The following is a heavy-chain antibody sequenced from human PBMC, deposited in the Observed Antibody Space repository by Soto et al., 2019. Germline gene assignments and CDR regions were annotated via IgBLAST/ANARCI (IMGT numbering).Heavy chain of an antibody. J-gene: IGHJ6*02. CDR3: AKVRGYDLYYYYYGMDV. D-gene: IGHD5-12*01. CDR2: ISGSGGST. Sequence: GGSLRLSCAASGFTFSSYAMSWVRQAPGKGLEWVSAISGSGGSTYYADSVKGRFTISRDNSKNTLYLQMNSLRAEDTAVYYCAKVRGYDLYYYYYGMDVWGQGTTVTVSS. CDR1: GFTFSSYA. V-gene: IGHV3-23*01.